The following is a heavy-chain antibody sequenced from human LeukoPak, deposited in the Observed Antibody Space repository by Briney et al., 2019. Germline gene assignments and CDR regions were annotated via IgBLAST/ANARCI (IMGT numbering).Heavy chain of an antibody. CDR1: GFTFSSYE. CDR2: ISSSGSPI. D-gene: IGHD3-22*01. Sequence: PGGSLRLSCAASGFTFSSYEMNWVRQAPGKGLEWVSYISSSGSPIYYADSVKGRFTISRDNAKNSLYLQMNSLRAEDTAVYYCARVENDSSGYLRAFDIWGQGTLVTVSS. J-gene: IGHJ4*02. CDR3: ARVENDSSGYLRAFDI. V-gene: IGHV3-48*03.